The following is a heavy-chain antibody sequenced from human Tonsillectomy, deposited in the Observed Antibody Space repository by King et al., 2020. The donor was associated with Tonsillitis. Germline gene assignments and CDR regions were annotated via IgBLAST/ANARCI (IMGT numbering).Heavy chain of an antibody. V-gene: IGHV3-30-3*01. CDR3: ARQREVYGSGSYALAY. CDR2: ISFDGTQI. CDR1: GFSFSSFA. Sequence: QVQLVESGGGVVQPGRSLRLSCAASGFSFSSFAMHWVRQIPGMGLEWVALISFDGTQIYSAESMKGRFIISRDNSKSMLYLQMNSLRTEDTAVYYCARQREVYGSGSYALAYWGQGTLVTVSS. J-gene: IGHJ4*02. D-gene: IGHD3-10*01.